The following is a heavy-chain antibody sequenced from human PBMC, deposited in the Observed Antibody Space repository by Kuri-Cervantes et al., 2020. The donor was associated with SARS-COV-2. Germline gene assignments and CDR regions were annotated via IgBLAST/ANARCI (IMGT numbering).Heavy chain of an antibody. CDR2: ISSSSSYI. J-gene: IGHJ4*02. CDR3: ARGREANQLPPGY. D-gene: IGHD2-2*01. Sequence: LSLTCAVYGGSFSNFYWSWIRQPPGKGLEWVSSISSSSSYIYYADSVKGRFTISRDNAKNSLYLQMNSLRAEDTAVYYCARGREANQLPPGYWGQGTLVTVSS. CDR1: GGSFSNFY. V-gene: IGHV3-11*06.